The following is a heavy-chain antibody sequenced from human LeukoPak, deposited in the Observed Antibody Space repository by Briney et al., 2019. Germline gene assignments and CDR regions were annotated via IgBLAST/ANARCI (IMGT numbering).Heavy chain of an antibody. CDR1: GFTFSDYY. D-gene: IGHD4-17*01. V-gene: IGHV3-11*01. CDR2: ISSSGSTI. CDR3: ARESVRSELDLGY. Sequence: GGSLRLSCAASGFTFSDYYMSWIRQAPGEGLEWVSYISSSGSTIYYADSVKGRFTISRDNAKNSLYLQMNSLRAEDTALYYCARESVRSELDLGYWGQGTLVTVSS. J-gene: IGHJ4*02.